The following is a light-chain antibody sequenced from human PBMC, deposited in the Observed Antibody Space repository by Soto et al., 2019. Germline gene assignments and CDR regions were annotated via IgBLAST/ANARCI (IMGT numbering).Light chain of an antibody. J-gene: IGLJ2*01. CDR2: DVN. V-gene: IGLV2-11*01. Sequence: QSVLTQPRSVSGSPGQSVTISCTGTSSDVGGFNSVSWYQQHPGKAPKLMIYDVNKRPSGVPDRFSGSKSGSTASLTISGLQAEDEADYYCGTWDSSLSAALFGGGTKLTVL. CDR3: GTWDSSLSAAL. CDR1: SSDVGGFNS.